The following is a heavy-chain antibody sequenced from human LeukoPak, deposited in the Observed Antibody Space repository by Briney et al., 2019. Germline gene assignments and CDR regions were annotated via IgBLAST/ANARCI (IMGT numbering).Heavy chain of an antibody. J-gene: IGHJ4*02. CDR1: GFTFSSYA. Sequence: PGGSLRLSCAASGFTFSSYAMHWVRQAPGKGLEWVANIKPDGSEKYNADSVKGRFTISRDNTENSLYLQMNSLRAEDTAVYYCVRDLSYFDYWGQGTLVIVSS. CDR3: VRDLSYFDY. CDR2: IKPDGSEK. D-gene: IGHD3-9*01. V-gene: IGHV3-7*01.